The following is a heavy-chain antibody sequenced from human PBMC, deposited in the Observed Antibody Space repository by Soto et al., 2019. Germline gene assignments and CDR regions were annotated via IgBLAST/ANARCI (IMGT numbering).Heavy chain of an antibody. Sequence: GSLRLSCAASGFIFDSHGMNWVRQSPWKGLEWLSYIAGYSDTIYYADSVKGRFTISRDNAKNSLYLQMSSLRDEDTAIYYCVASAGYLNIWGQGTLVTVSS. CDR3: VASAGYLNI. D-gene: IGHD5-12*01. CDR1: GFIFDSHG. J-gene: IGHJ4*01. V-gene: IGHV3-48*02. CDR2: IAGYSDTI.